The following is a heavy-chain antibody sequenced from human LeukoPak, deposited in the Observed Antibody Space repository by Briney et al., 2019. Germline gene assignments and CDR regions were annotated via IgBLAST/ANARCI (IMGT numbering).Heavy chain of an antibody. CDR3: AKGTADCSSTSCPFDY. CDR1: GFIVSRNY. CDR2: ISGSGGST. V-gene: IGHV3-23*01. J-gene: IGHJ4*02. D-gene: IGHD2-2*01. Sequence: GGSLRLSCAASGFIVSRNYMSWVRQAPGKGLEWVSAISGSGGSTYYADSVKGRFTISRDNSKNTLYLQMNSLRAEDTAVYYCAKGTADCSSTSCPFDYWGQGTLVTVSS.